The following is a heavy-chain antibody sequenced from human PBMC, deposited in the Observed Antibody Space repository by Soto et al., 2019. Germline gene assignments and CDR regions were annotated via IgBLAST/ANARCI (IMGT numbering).Heavy chain of an antibody. V-gene: IGHV3-23*03. D-gene: IGHD1-1*01. CDR3: ATAPMQYDTLGIDH. CDR1: GITFGSRA. J-gene: IGHJ4*02. Sequence: GGSLRLSCVASGITFGSRAMSWVRQAPGKGLECVSVIYSDGRTYYADSVEGRFTISRDNAKNTLYLQMNSLRSEDTAIYYCATAPMQYDTLGIDHWGQGTQVT. CDR2: IYSDGRT.